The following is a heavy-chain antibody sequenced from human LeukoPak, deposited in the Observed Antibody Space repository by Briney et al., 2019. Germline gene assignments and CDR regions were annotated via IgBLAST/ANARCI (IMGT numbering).Heavy chain of an antibody. J-gene: IGHJ4*02. V-gene: IGHV3-30*04. CDR1: GFTFSSYA. CDR3: ARDQAVVAARVGGNFDY. D-gene: IGHD2-15*01. CDR2: ISYDGSNK. Sequence: GRSLRLSCAASGFTFSSYAMHWVRQAPGKGLEWVAVISYDGSNKYYADSVKGRFTISRDNSKNTLYLQMNSLRAEDTAVYYCARDQAVVAARVGGNFDYWGQGTLVTVSS.